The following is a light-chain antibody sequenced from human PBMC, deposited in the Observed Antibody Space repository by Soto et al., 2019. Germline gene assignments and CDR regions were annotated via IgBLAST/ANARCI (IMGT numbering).Light chain of an antibody. CDR2: GAS. Sequence: EIVLTQSPGTLSLFPGERATLSCRASQSIYRNFVAWYQQRPGQAPRLLISGASTRSTGIPDRFTGSVSGTDFTLTISRLEPEDFAVYYCQQYGATPWTFAQGTKVDIK. V-gene: IGKV3-20*01. J-gene: IGKJ1*01. CDR1: QSIYRNF. CDR3: QQYGATPWT.